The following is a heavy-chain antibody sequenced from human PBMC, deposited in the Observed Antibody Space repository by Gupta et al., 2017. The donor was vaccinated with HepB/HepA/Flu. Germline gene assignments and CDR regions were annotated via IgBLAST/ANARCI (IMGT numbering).Heavy chain of an antibody. J-gene: IGHJ6*03. Sequence: QVQLVQSGTEVKKPGASVRVTCKASGYMFRSYGVSWLRQAPGQGLEGMGWTSAFNGDKENAQKGQDRVTMTTDTSSRTAHMEMRGLRADDTAVYYCARQLGQAHYMDGGGKGTTVIVSS. CDR1: GYMFRSYG. D-gene: IGHD1-1*01. CDR2: TSAFNGDK. CDR3: ARQLGQAHYMDG. V-gene: IGHV1-18*01.